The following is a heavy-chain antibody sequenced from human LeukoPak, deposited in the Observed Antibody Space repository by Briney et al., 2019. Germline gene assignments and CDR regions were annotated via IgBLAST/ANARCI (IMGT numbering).Heavy chain of an antibody. CDR3: ARESLVSGRRYFTY. V-gene: IGHV3-74*01. D-gene: IGHD2-15*01. Sequence: GGSLRLSCAASGFTFSDFWMHWVRQTPGKGLVWVSRIDSDGSGTFYPDSVKGRFTISRDNAKNTVYLEMSSLRAEDTGVYYCARESLVSGRRYFTYWGQGTLVTVSS. J-gene: IGHJ4*02. CDR1: GFTFSDFW. CDR2: IDSDGSGT.